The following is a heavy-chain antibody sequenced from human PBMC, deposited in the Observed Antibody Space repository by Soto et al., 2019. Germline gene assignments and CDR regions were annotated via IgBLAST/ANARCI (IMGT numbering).Heavy chain of an antibody. D-gene: IGHD2-2*01. V-gene: IGHV4-34*01. CDR3: ARGGTVVVPAATYPFDY. CDR2: INHSGST. Sequence: QVQLQQWGAGLLKPSETLSLTCAVYGGSFSGYYWSWIRQPPGKGLEWIGEINHSGSTNYNPSLKSRFTISVDTSKNQFSLKLSSVTAADTAVYYCARGGTVVVPAATYPFDYWGQGTLVTVSS. J-gene: IGHJ4*02. CDR1: GGSFSGYY.